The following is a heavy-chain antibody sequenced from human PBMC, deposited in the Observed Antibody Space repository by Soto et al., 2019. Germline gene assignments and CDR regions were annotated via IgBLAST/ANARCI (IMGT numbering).Heavy chain of an antibody. CDR3: ARDLLGFGYTYGDV. V-gene: IGHV1-69*12. CDR2: IIPIDATV. D-gene: IGHD3-10*01. CDR1: GGTFSNYA. Sequence: QVQLVQSGAEVKKPGSSVKVSCKASGGTFSNYALISWVRQAPGQGLEWMGGIIPIDATVNYAQKFQGRITITADEDTTTAYLDLGSLRSEDTAVYYCARDLLGFGYTYGDVWGQGTTVTVSS. J-gene: IGHJ6*01.